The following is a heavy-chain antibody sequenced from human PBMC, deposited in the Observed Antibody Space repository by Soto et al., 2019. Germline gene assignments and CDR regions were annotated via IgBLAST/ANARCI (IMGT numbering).Heavy chain of an antibody. V-gene: IGHV3-48*01. CDR1: GFVFSEYG. CDR3: ARAPGVTMEYSTHTDYYYYMDV. Sequence: EVQLVESGGGLARPGGSLRLSCAASGFVFSEYGMNWVRQAPGKGLEWVAHISGWSKTIYYADSVKGRFTISRDNADKSLGLQMNSLRAEDSGVYYCARAPGVTMEYSTHTDYYYYMDVWGKGTTVTVSS. J-gene: IGHJ6*03. D-gene: IGHD4-4*01. CDR2: ISGWSKTI.